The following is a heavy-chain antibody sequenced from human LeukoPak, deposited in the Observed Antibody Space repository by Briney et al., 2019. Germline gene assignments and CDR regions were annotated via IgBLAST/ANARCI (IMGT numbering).Heavy chain of an antibody. J-gene: IGHJ4*02. CDR2: IYPLDSDT. CDR3: ARRQRDYGDYYFDY. V-gene: IGHV5-51*01. CDR1: GYSFTTYW. D-gene: IGHD4-17*01. Sequence: GESLKISCKGVGYSFTTYWIAWVRQMPGKGLEWMGIIYPLDSDTRYSASFQGQVTISADTSITTAYLQLSSLKASDTAVYYCARRQRDYGDYYFDYWGQGTLVTVSS.